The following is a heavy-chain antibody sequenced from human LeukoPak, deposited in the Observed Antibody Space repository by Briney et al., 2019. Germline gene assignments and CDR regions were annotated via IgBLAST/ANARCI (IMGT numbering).Heavy chain of an antibody. J-gene: IGHJ4*02. V-gene: IGHV3-23*01. Sequence: GGSLRLSCAASGFTFSSYAMSWVRQAPGKGLEWVSAISGSGGSTYYADSVKGRFTISRDNSKNTLYLQMNSLKAEDTAAYYCATEDSSDYYSFDYWGQGTLVTVSS. CDR2: ISGSGGST. CDR3: ATEDSSDYYSFDY. D-gene: IGHD3-22*01. CDR1: GFTFSSYA.